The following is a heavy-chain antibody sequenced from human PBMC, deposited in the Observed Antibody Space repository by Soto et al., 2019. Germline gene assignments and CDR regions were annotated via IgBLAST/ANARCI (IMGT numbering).Heavy chain of an antibody. CDR3: ATDWNDGGRLDY. CDR2: TSPDGTNK. V-gene: IGHV3-30*03. Sequence: QVQLVESGGGVVQPGRSLRLSCAASGFTFSSYGMHWVRQAPGKGLEWVTVTSPDGTNKYYADSVKGRFTISRDNSKNTLYLQMYSLRTKDTAVYYCATDWNDGGRLDYWGQGTLVTVSS. CDR1: GFTFSSYG. J-gene: IGHJ4*02. D-gene: IGHD1-1*01.